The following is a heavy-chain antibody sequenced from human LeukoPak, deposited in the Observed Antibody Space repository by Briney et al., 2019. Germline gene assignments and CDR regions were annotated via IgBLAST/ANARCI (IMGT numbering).Heavy chain of an antibody. CDR3: TAYYDSSGRIDY. D-gene: IGHD3-22*01. J-gene: IGHJ4*02. CDR1: GFTFSGTW. V-gene: IGHV3-15*01. Sequence: GGSLRLSCAASGFTFSGTWMSWVRQAPGKGLEWVGRIKSKTDGGTTDYAAPVKGRFTISRDDSKNTLYLQMNSLKIEDTAVYYCTAYYDSSGRIDYWGQGTLVTVSS. CDR2: IKSKTDGGTT.